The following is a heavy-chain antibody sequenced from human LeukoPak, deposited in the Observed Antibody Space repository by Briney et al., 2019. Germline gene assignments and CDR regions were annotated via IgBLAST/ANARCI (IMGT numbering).Heavy chain of an antibody. Sequence: PGGSLRLSCAASGFTFSNYGMHWVRQAPGKGLEWVAFIRYDGSNKYYVDSVKGRFTISRDNSKNTLYLQMNSLRAEDTAVYYCASTIIAVAGTFDYWGQGTLVTVSS. CDR1: GFTFSNYG. CDR2: IRYDGSNK. V-gene: IGHV3-30*02. CDR3: ASTIIAVAGTFDY. J-gene: IGHJ4*02. D-gene: IGHD6-19*01.